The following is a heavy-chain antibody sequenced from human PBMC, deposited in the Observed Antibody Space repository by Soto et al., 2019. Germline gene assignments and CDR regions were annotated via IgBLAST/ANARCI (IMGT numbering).Heavy chain of an antibody. Sequence: PAETLARTCTVSGGSISCYYWSWIRQPPGKVLELVGYVYHTGKTSYKPSLKSRVSISMDTSKHQFSLNLDSVTAADTAVYFCARGFAYSDYWDQGPVVPVSS. CDR1: GGSISCYY. J-gene: IGHJ4*02. V-gene: IGHV4-59*01. CDR2: VYHTGKT. CDR3: ARGFAYSDY.